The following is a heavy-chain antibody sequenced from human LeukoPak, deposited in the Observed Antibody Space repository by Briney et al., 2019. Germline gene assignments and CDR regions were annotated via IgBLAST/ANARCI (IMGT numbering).Heavy chain of an antibody. CDR2: LSAGGGST. Sequence: PGGSLRLSCAVSGLTFSDYSMTWVRQSPGKGLFWVSGLSAGGGSTYYADSVKGRFTISRDNSENTLYLQMKSLRAEDTAVYYCARGDGYNFFDYWGQGTLVTVSS. J-gene: IGHJ4*02. CDR1: GLTFSDYS. D-gene: IGHD5-24*01. CDR3: ARGDGYNFFDY. V-gene: IGHV3-23*01.